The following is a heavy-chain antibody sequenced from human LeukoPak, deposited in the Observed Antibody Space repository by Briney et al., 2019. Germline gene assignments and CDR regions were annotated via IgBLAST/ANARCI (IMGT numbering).Heavy chain of an antibody. J-gene: IGHJ6*03. D-gene: IGHD6-13*01. CDR3: ARVVGLTGYSSSWYSGYYYYMDV. Sequence: GASVKVSCKAYGGTISSYVISWVRQAPGQGLEWMGRIIPMFGTANYAQKFQDRVTITADKSTSTAYMELSSLRSEDTAVYYCARVVGLTGYSSSWYSGYYYYMDVWGKGTTVTVSS. CDR2: IIPMFGTA. CDR1: GGTISSYV. V-gene: IGHV1-69*06.